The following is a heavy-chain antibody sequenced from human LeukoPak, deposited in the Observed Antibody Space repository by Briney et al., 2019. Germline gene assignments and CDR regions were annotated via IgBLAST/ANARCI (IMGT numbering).Heavy chain of an antibody. Sequence: GGSLRLSCAASGFTFSSYWMSWVRQAPGKGLEWVANIKQDGSEKSYVDSVKGRFTISRDNAKNSLYLQMNSLRAEGTTVCFCARENVPGSGWHTDCWGQGTLVTVPS. CDR1: GFTFSSYW. CDR3: ARENVPGSGWHTDC. V-gene: IGHV3-7*01. CDR2: IKQDGSEK. J-gene: IGHJ4*02. D-gene: IGHD6-19*01.